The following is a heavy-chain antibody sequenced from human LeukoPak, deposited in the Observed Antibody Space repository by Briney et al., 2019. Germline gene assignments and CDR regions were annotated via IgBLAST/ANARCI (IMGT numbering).Heavy chain of an antibody. Sequence: GGSLRLSCAASGFTFNNYWMHWVRQAPGKGLVWVSRISKDGSTTNYADSVKGRFTISRDNAKNTLYLQMNSLRAEDTAVYYCARSLGFGEYCDYWGQGTLVTVSS. V-gene: IGHV3-74*01. CDR3: ARSLGFGEYCDY. D-gene: IGHD3-10*01. CDR2: ISKDGSTT. CDR1: GFTFNNYW. J-gene: IGHJ4*02.